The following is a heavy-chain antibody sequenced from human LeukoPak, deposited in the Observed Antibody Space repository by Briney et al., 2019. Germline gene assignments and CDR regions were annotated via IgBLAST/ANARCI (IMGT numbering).Heavy chain of an antibody. V-gene: IGHV3-23*01. J-gene: IGHJ6*02. CDR2: ISGSGGST. CDR3: AREIVVVAATMCYYYGMDV. Sequence: GGSLRLSCAASGFTFSSYAMSWVRQAPGKGLEWVSAISGSGGSTYYADSVKGRFTISRDNAKNSLYLQMNSLRAEDTAVYYCAREIVVVAATMCYYYGMDVWGQGTTVTVSS. D-gene: IGHD2-15*01. CDR1: GFTFSSYA.